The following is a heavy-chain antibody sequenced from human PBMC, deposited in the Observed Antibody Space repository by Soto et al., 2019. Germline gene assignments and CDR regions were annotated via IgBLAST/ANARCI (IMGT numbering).Heavy chain of an antibody. CDR3: ARAASRSNLGYMEV. Sequence: PSETLSLTCTFSVGSINIADYYWNWFRQPPWKGLEWIGEIHHSGSSDHNPSLKSRLTMSVDTAKNQVSLKLTSVTAADTAVYFCARAASRSNLGYMEVLGQGTTVNVSS. CDR2: IHHSGSS. V-gene: IGHV4-31*03. CDR1: VGSINIADYY. J-gene: IGHJ6*01. D-gene: IGHD2-15*01.